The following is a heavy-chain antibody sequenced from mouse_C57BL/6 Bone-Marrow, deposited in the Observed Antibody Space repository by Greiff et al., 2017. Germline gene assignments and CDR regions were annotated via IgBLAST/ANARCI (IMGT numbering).Heavy chain of an antibody. Sequence: EVKLVESEGGLVQPGSSMKLSCTASGFTFSDYYMAWVRQVPEKGLEWVANINYDGSSTYYLDSLKSRFIISRDNAKNILYLQMSSLKSEDTATYYCARANWEGGLFDYWGQGTTLTVSS. J-gene: IGHJ2*01. CDR1: GFTFSDYY. D-gene: IGHD4-1*01. V-gene: IGHV5-16*01. CDR2: INYDGSST. CDR3: ARANWEGGLFDY.